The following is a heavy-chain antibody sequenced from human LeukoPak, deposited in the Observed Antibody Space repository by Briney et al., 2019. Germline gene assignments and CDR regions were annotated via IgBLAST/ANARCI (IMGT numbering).Heavy chain of an antibody. CDR2: IRSKAYGGTT. CDR1: GFTFGDYA. V-gene: IGHV3-49*03. CDR3: TRLRYDYGDYLGVVYFDY. Sequence: GGSLRLSCTASGFTFGDYAMSWFRQAPGKGLEWVGFIRSKAYGGTTEYAASVKGRFTISRDDSKSIAYLQMNSLKTEDTAVYYCTRLRYDYGDYLGVVYFDYWGQGTLVTVSS. J-gene: IGHJ4*02. D-gene: IGHD4-17*01.